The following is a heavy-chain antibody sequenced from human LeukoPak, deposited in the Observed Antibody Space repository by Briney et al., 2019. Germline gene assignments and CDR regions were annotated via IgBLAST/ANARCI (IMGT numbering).Heavy chain of an antibody. Sequence: ASVKVSCKASGYTFTSDYMHWVRQAPGQGLEWMGIINPSGGSTSYAQKFQGRVTMTRDTSTSTVYMELSSLRSEDTAVYYCARDVGYGDYPSYGMDVWGQGTTVTVSS. D-gene: IGHD4-17*01. CDR2: INPSGGST. V-gene: IGHV1-46*01. CDR1: GYTFTSDY. CDR3: ARDVGYGDYPSYGMDV. J-gene: IGHJ6*02.